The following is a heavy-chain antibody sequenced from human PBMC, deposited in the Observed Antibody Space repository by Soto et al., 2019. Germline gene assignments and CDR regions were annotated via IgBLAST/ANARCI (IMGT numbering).Heavy chain of an antibody. V-gene: IGHV4-31*03. J-gene: IGHJ4*02. CDR3: ARGSGYSYGYGDY. CDR2: IYYSGST. Sequence: PSETLSLTCTVSGGSISSGGYYWSWIRQHPGKGLEWIGYIYYSGSTYYNPSLKGRVTISVDTSKNQFSLKLSSVTAADTAVYYCARGSGYSYGYGDYWGQGTLVTVSS. CDR1: GGSISSGGYY. D-gene: IGHD5-18*01.